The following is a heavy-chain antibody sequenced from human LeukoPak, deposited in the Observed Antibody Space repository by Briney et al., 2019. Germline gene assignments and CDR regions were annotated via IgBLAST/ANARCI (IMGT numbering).Heavy chain of an antibody. V-gene: IGHV1-2*02. D-gene: IGHD3-10*01. J-gene: IGHJ4*02. CDR1: VYIFTDYY. Sequence: ASVKVSCKASVYIFTDYYVHWVRQAPGQGLEWMGGINPDSGGTNFAQKFQGRVTMTRDTYISKAYMEVSRLKSDGTAVYYCARDAISRGIVDYWGQGTLVTVSS. CDR2: INPDSGGT. CDR3: ARDAISRGIVDY.